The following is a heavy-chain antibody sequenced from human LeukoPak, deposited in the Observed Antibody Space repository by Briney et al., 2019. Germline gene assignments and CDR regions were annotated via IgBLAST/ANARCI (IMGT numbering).Heavy chain of an antibody. J-gene: IGHJ4*02. CDR1: GGTFSSYA. CDR2: IIPIFGTA. Sequence: ASVKVSCKASGGTFSSYAISWVRQAPGQGLEWMGGIIPIFGTANYAQKFQGRVTITADESTSTAYMELSSLRSEDTAVYYCARDLLDYYDSSGYYYGRFDYWGQGTLVTVSS. D-gene: IGHD3-22*01. CDR3: ARDLLDYYDSSGYYYGRFDY. V-gene: IGHV1-69*01.